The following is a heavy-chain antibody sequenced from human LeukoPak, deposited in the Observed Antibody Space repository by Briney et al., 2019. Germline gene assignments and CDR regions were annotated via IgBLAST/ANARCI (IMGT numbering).Heavy chain of an antibody. CDR1: GYTFTGNY. D-gene: IGHD3-22*01. Sequence: ASVKVSCKASGYTFTGNYMHWVRQAPGQGLEWMGWINPNSGGTNYAQKFQGRVTMTRDTSISTAYMELSRLRSDDTAVYYCARGRYNYYDSSGYYIFDYWGQGTLVTVSS. V-gene: IGHV1-2*02. CDR3: ARGRYNYYDSSGYYIFDY. J-gene: IGHJ4*02. CDR2: INPNSGGT.